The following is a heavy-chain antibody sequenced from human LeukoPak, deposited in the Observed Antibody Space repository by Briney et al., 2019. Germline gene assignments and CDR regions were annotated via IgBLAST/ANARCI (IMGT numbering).Heavy chain of an antibody. CDR1: GFTFSSYW. CDR3: AKDRRVYDILTPFDY. Sequence: PGGSLRLSCAASGFTFSSYWISWVRQAPGKGLEWVANIKQDGSEKYYVDSVKGRFTISRDNSKNTLYLQMNSLRAEDTAVYFCAKDRRVYDILTPFDYWGQGTLVTVSS. CDR2: IKQDGSEK. V-gene: IGHV3-7*01. D-gene: IGHD3-9*01. J-gene: IGHJ4*02.